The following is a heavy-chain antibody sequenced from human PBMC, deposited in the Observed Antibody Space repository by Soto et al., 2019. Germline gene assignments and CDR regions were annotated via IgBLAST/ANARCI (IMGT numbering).Heavy chain of an antibody. Sequence: GGSLRLSCAASGFTFSSYGMHWVRQAPGKGLEWVAVISYDGSNKYYADSVKGRFTISRDNSKNTLYLQMNSLRAEDTAVYYCAKGLYYRPFDWLLSGYYYGMDVWGQGTTVTVSS. CDR2: ISYDGSNK. CDR1: GFTFSSYG. D-gene: IGHD3-9*01. J-gene: IGHJ6*02. CDR3: AKGLYYRPFDWLLSGYYYGMDV. V-gene: IGHV3-30*18.